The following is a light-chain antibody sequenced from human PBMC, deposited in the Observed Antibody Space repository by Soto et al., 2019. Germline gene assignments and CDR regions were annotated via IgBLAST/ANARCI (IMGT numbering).Light chain of an antibody. CDR2: AVS. Sequence: EIVMTQSPATLSVSPGERATIACRASQSVSSDIAWYQQKPGQAPGLLIHAVSTRATGIPARFSGSGSGTEFTLTISSLQSEDFAVYYCQQYNKWPTSGQGTKVDIK. CDR3: QQYNKWPT. J-gene: IGKJ2*01. V-gene: IGKV3-15*01. CDR1: QSVSSD.